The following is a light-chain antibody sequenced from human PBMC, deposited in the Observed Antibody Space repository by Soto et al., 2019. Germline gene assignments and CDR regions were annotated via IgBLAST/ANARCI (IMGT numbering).Light chain of an antibody. Sequence: DIHMTQSPSSLSASVGDRVAITCRASQPINDYLNWYRQAPGKAPTLLIYSASSLRSGVPSRFSGRGYGTNFTLIISSLQPGDFATYYCQQTYTTPPETFGPGTKVDIK. V-gene: IGKV1-39*01. CDR2: SAS. CDR1: QPINDY. CDR3: QQTYTTPPET. J-gene: IGKJ3*01.